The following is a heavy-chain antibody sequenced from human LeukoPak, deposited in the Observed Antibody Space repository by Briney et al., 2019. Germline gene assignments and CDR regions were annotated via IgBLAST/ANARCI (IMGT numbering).Heavy chain of an antibody. CDR1: GYSFTSYW. CDR3: ARHPAVAGVSHFDF. V-gene: IGHV5-10-1*01. J-gene: IGHJ4*02. D-gene: IGHD6-19*01. Sequence: GESLKISCKGSGYSFTSYWISWVRQMPGKGLEWMGRFNPSDSYTNYSPPFQGHVTISADKSISTAYLQWSSLKASDTAMYYCARHPAVAGVSHFDFWGQGTLVTVSS. CDR2: FNPSDSYT.